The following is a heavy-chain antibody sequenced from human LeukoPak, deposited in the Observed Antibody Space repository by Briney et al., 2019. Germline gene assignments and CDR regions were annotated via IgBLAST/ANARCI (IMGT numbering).Heavy chain of an antibody. CDR2: IKQDGSEK. Sequence: GGSLTLSCAASGFTFSSYWMSWVRQAPGKGLEWVANIKQDGSEKYYVDFVKGRFTISRDNAKNSLYLQMNSLRAEDTAVYYCARVGKGDSSFFDYWGQGTLVTVSS. CDR1: GFTFSSYW. CDR3: ARVGKGDSSFFDY. J-gene: IGHJ4*02. V-gene: IGHV3-7*01. D-gene: IGHD2-21*02.